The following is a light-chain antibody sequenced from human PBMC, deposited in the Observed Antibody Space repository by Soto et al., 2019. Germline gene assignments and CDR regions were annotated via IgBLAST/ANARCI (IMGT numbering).Light chain of an antibody. CDR3: CADAGRSTYV. V-gene: IGLV2-23*02. J-gene: IGLJ1*01. CDR2: EVS. Sequence: QSALTQPASVSGSPGQSITISCTRTSSDVGSYNFVSWYQQHPGEVPKVMIHEVSKRPSGVSDRFSGSKSGNTASLTISGLQAEDEADYYCCADAGRSTYVFGTGTKLTVL. CDR1: SSDVGSYNF.